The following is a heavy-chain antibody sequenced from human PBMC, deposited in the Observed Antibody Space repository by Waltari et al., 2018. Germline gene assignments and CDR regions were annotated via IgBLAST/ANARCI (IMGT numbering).Heavy chain of an antibody. Sequence: QVQLVQSGAEVKKPGSSVKVSCKASGGTFSSYAISWVRQAPGQGLEWMGGSTRTFGTANIAQKFQGRGTITTDESTSTAYMEMSSLRSEDTAVYYCARYQIGGNHHFDYWGQGTLVTVSS. CDR3: ARYQIGGNHHFDY. J-gene: IGHJ4*02. V-gene: IGHV1-69*05. CDR1: GGTFSSYA. CDR2: STRTFGTA. D-gene: IGHD2-15*01.